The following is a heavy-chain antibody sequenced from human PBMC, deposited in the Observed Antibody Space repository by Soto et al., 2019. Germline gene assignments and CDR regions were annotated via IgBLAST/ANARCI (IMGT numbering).Heavy chain of an antibody. D-gene: IGHD3-10*01. J-gene: IGHJ3*02. CDR3: ARERTMVRGVIIRDDAFDI. CDR1: GYTFTSYA. V-gene: IGHV1-3*01. Sequence: QVQLVQSGAEVKKPGASVKVSCKASGYTFTSYAMHWVRQAPGQRLEWMGWINAGNGNTKYSQKVQGRVTSTRDTSASTAYMELSSLRSEDTAVYYCARERTMVRGVIIRDDAFDIWGQGTMVTVSS. CDR2: INAGNGNT.